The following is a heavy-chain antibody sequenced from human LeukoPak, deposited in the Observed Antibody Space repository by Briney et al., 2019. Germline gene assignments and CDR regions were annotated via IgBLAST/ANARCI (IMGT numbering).Heavy chain of an antibody. CDR2: IYYSGST. Sequence: KPSETLSLTCTVSGGSISSSSYYWGWIRQPPGKGLEWFGSIYYSGSTYYNPSLKSRVTISVDTSKNQFSLKLSSVTAADTAVYYCATSRAFQGWYWVDYWGQGTLVTVSS. CDR3: ATSRAFQGWYWVDY. D-gene: IGHD6-19*01. J-gene: IGHJ4*02. CDR1: GGSISSSSYY. V-gene: IGHV4-39*01.